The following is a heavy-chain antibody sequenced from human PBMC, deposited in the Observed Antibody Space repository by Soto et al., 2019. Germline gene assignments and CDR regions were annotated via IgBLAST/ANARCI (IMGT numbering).Heavy chain of an antibody. CDR3: ARDKTAEYSSGWYGHYYYGMDV. CDR1: GYTFTSYA. J-gene: IGHJ6*02. CDR2: INAGNGNT. Sequence: ASVKVSCKASGYTFTSYAMHWVRQAPGQRLEWMGWINAGNGNTKYSQKFQGRVTITRDTSASTAYMELSSLRSEDTAVYYCARDKTAEYSSGWYGHYYYGMDVWGQGTTVTVSS. D-gene: IGHD6-19*01. V-gene: IGHV1-3*01.